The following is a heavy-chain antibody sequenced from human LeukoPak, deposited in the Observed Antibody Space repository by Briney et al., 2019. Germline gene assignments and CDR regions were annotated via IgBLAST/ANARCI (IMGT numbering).Heavy chain of an antibody. D-gene: IGHD5-24*01. V-gene: IGHV3-74*01. CDR2: INTDGSST. J-gene: IGHJ4*02. CDR1: GFTFSTYW. Sequence: GSLRLSCAASGFTFSTYWMHWVRQAPGKGLVWVSHINTDGSSTSYADSVKGRFTISRDNAKNTLYLQMNSLRGGDSAVYYCTRSLATKYWGQGTLVTVSS. CDR3: TRSLATKY.